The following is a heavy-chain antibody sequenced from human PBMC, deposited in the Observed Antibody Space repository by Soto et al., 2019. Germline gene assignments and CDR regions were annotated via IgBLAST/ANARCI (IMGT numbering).Heavy chain of an antibody. CDR2: ISSSSSYI. CDR1: GLTINTYS. V-gene: IGHV3-21*01. D-gene: IGHD3-22*01. Sequence: EVQLEESGGGLVKPGGSLRLSCVASGLTINTYSMMWLSQAPGKGLEWVSSISSSSSYIYYADSVKGRFTISRDNAKNSLYLQMNSLRAEDTAVYYCARDLYYYDSSGFNYWGQGTLVTVSS. CDR3: ARDLYYYDSSGFNY. J-gene: IGHJ4*02.